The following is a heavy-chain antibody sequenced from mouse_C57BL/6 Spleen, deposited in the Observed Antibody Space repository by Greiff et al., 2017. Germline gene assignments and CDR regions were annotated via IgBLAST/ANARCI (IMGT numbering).Heavy chain of an antibody. V-gene: IGHV1-72*01. CDR1: GYTFTSYW. J-gene: IGHJ4*01. CDR3: ARSEAIYYGSSHYAMDY. Sequence: VQLQQPGAELVKPGASVKLSCKASGYTFTSYWMHWVKQRPGRGLEWIGRIDPNSGGTKYNEKFKSKATLTVYKPSSTAYMQLSSLTSEDSAVYYCARSEAIYYGSSHYAMDYWGQGTSVTVSS. D-gene: IGHD1-1*01. CDR2: IDPNSGGT.